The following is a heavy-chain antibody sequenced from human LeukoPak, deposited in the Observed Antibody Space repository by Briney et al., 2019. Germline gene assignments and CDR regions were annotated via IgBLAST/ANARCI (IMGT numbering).Heavy chain of an antibody. CDR2: ISYDGSNK. V-gene: IGHV3-30*18. J-gene: IGHJ4*02. CDR1: GFTFSSYG. Sequence: GALRLSCAASGFTFSSYGMHWVRQAPGKGLEWVAVISYDGSNKYYADSVKGRFTISRDNSKNALFLQMNSLSAEDTAVYYCAKSGPYCSSTTCNYFDYWGQGTLVTVSS. CDR3: AKSGPYCSSTTCNYFDY. D-gene: IGHD2-2*01.